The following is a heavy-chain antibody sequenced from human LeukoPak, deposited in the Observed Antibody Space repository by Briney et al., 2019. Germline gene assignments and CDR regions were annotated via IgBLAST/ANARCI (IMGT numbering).Heavy chain of an antibody. CDR2: INPISGGT. CDR1: GYTFTGYY. Sequence: ASVKVSCKASGYTFTGYYMHWVRQAPGQGLEWMGRINPISGGTNYAQKFQGRVTMTRDTSISTAYVELSRLRSDDTAVYYCARGPRPNWYYYDSSGYRDLDAFDIWGQGTMVTVSS. V-gene: IGHV1-2*06. CDR3: ARGPRPNWYYYDSSGYRDLDAFDI. J-gene: IGHJ3*02. D-gene: IGHD3-22*01.